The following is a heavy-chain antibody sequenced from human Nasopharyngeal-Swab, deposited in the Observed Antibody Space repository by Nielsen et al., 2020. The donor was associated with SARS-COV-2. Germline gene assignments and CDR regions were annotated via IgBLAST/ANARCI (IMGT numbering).Heavy chain of an antibody. CDR2: ISYDGSNK. Sequence: GGSLRLSCAASGFTFSSYGMHWVRQAPGKGLEWVAVISYDGSNKYYVDSVKGRFTISRDNAKNSLYLQMNSLRAEDTAVYYCARDPGFGYYYDSSGYYDYWGQGTLVTVSS. CDR3: ARDPGFGYYYDSSGYYDY. D-gene: IGHD3-22*01. CDR1: GFTFSSYG. V-gene: IGHV3-30*03. J-gene: IGHJ4*02.